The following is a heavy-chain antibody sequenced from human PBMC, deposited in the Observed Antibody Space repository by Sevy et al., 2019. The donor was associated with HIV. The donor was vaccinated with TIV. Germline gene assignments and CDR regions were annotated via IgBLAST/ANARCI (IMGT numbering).Heavy chain of an antibody. J-gene: IGHJ4*02. D-gene: IGHD3-16*01. CDR3: TAGPVSF. V-gene: IGHV3-15*01. CDR2: IKPITDAGTT. Sequence: GGSLRLSCTASGFTFSNAWMTWVRQTPERGLEWVALIKPITDAGTTDYAAPLPGRFTISRDDSKNTVYLQLNSLKTEDTAVYYCTAGPVSFWGQGTLVTVSS. CDR1: GFTFSNAW.